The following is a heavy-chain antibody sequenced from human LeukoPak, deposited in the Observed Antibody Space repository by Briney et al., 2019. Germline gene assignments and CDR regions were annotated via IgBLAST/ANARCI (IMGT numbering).Heavy chain of an antibody. J-gene: IGHJ6*01. Sequence: GSPRLSCAASGFTFSSYAMSWVRQAPGKGLEWVSAISGSGGSTYYADSVKGRFTISRDNSKNTLYLQMNSLRAEDTAVYYCAKDSVVGARTSGMDVWGQGTTCTFSS. V-gene: IGHV3-23*01. CDR2: ISGSGGST. CDR1: GFTFSSYA. D-gene: IGHD1-26*01. CDR3: AKDSVVGARTSGMDV.